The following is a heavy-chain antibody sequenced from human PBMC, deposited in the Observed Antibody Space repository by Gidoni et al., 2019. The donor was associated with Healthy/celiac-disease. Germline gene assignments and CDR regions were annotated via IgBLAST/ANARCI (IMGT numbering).Heavy chain of an antibody. V-gene: IGHV3-48*03. CDR2: ISSSGSTI. D-gene: IGHD3-10*01. Sequence: EVQRVESGGGLVQPGGSLRLACAASGFTFSSYDMNWVRQAPGQGLEWASSISSSGSTIYYADSLTGRFTISRDNAKTSLYPQMNSLRAEDTAVYYCARVLSGSFDYWGQGTLVTVSS. J-gene: IGHJ4*02. CDR1: GFTFSSYD. CDR3: ARVLSGSFDY.